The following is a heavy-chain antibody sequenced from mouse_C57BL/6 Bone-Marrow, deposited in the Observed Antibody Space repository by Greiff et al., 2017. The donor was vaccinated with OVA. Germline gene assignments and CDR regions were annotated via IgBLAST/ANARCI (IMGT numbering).Heavy chain of an antibody. CDR3: ARYRVEGDMDY. CDR1: GFTFTDYY. D-gene: IGHD1-1*02. CDR2: IRNKANGYTT. J-gene: IGHJ4*01. V-gene: IGHV7-3*01. Sequence: EVQVVESGGGLVQPGGSLSLSCAASGFTFTDYYMSWVRQPPGKALEWLGFIRNKANGYTTEYSASVKGRFTISRDNSQSILYLQMNALRAEDSATYYCARYRVEGDMDYWGQGTSVTVSS.